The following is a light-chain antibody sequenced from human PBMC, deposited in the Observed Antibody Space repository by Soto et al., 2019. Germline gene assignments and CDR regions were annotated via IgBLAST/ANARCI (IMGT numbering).Light chain of an antibody. J-gene: IGKJ4*01. Sequence: EIVLTQSRATLSLSPGERATLSCRASQSVSSFLAWYQQTPGQTPRLLIYDASNRATGIPARFSGSGSGTDFTLTISSLEPEDFAVYYCHQRSTWPLTFGGGTKVEIK. CDR3: HQRSTWPLT. CDR1: QSVSSF. CDR2: DAS. V-gene: IGKV3-11*01.